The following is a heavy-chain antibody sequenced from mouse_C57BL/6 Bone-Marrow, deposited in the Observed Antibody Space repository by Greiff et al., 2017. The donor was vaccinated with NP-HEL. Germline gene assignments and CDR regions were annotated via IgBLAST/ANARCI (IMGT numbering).Heavy chain of an antibody. J-gene: IGHJ1*03. Sequence: EVQLQQSGPVLVKPGASVKMSCKASGYTFTDYYMNWVKQSHGKSLEWIGVINPYNGGTSYNQKFKGKATLTVDKSSSTAYMELNSLTSEDSAVYYCARILLYGGSSSHWYFDVWGTGTTVTVSS. V-gene: IGHV1-19*01. CDR3: ARILLYGGSSSHWYFDV. CDR2: INPYNGGT. CDR1: GYTFTDYY. D-gene: IGHD1-1*01.